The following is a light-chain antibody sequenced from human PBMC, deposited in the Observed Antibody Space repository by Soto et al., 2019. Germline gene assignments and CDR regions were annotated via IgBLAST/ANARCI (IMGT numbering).Light chain of an antibody. CDR1: QGISNY. CDR3: QQYNNWPPIT. CDR2: AAS. Sequence: DIQMTQSPSSLSATVGDRVTIPCRSSQGISNYLAWYQQKPGKAPKVLIYAASTLQSGVPSRFSGSGSGTDFTLTISSLQPEDVATYYRQQYNNWPPITFGQGTRLEIK. J-gene: IGKJ5*01. V-gene: IGKV1-27*01.